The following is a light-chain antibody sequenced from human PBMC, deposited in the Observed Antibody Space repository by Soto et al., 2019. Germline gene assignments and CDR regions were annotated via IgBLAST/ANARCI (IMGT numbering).Light chain of an antibody. V-gene: IGLV2-14*01. CDR1: SSDVGGYNY. CDR2: EVS. CDR3: RSYTSSSPYV. J-gene: IGLJ1*01. Sequence: QSALTQPASVSGSPGQSITISCTGTSSDVGGYNYVSWYQQHPGKAPKLMIYEVSNRPSGVSNRFSGSKSGNTASLTISGLQAEDEAEYYCRSYTSSSPYVFGTGTKVTVL.